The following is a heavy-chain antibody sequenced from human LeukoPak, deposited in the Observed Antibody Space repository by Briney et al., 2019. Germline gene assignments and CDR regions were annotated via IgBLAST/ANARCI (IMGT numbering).Heavy chain of an antibody. D-gene: IGHD5-18*01. Sequence: ASVKVSCKASGYTFTSYGISWVRQAPGQGLEWMGWINTNTGNPTYAQGFTGRFVFSLDTSVSTAYLQISSLKAEDTAVYYCAREGYSYGTLFYYYYYMDVWGKGTTVTVSS. V-gene: IGHV7-4-1*02. CDR2: INTNTGNP. J-gene: IGHJ6*03. CDR3: AREGYSYGTLFYYYYYMDV. CDR1: GYTFTSYG.